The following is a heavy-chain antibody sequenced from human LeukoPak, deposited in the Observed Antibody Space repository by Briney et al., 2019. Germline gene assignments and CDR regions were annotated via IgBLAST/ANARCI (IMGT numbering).Heavy chain of an antibody. CDR2: IKQDGSEK. V-gene: IGHV3-7*01. CDR1: GFTFSSYW. J-gene: IGHJ6*03. CDR3: ARERGPRLRYFDWLLSPYYYYYYMDV. D-gene: IGHD3-9*01. Sequence: GGSLRLSCAASGFTFSSYWMSWVRQAPGKGLEWVANIKQDGSEKYYVDSVKGRFTISRVHAKNSQYLQMNSLRAEDTAVYYCARERGPRLRYFDWLLSPYYYYYYMDVWGKGTTVTISS.